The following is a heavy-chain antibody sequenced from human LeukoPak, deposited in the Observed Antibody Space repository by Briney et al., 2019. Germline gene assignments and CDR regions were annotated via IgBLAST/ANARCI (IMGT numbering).Heavy chain of an antibody. V-gene: IGHV1-69*05. CDR3: AREGYCSGGSCYGDIRWAFDI. J-gene: IGHJ3*02. CDR1: GGTFSSYA. D-gene: IGHD2-15*01. Sequence: SVKVSCKASGGTFSSYAISWVRQAPGQGLEWMGGIIPIFGTANYAQKFQGGVTITTDESTSTAYMELSSLRSEDTAVYYCAREGYCSGGSCYGDIRWAFDIWGQGTMVTVSS. CDR2: IIPIFGTA.